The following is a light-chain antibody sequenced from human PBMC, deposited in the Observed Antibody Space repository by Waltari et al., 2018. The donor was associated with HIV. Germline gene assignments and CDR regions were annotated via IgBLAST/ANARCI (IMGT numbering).Light chain of an antibody. CDR3: SSHTSSSPWV. CDR2: DVI. J-gene: IGLJ3*02. CDR1: SSYVGAYIY. V-gene: IGLV2-14*03. Sequence: QSALTQPASVSGSPGPSITIPCTGTSSYVGAYIYFPWYQQHPGKAPKLMIYDVINRPSGVSNRFSGSKSGNTASLTISGLQAEDEADYYCSSHTSSSPWVFGGGTKVTVL.